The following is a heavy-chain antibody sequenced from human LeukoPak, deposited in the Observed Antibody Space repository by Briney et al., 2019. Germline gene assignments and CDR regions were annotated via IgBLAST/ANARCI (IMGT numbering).Heavy chain of an antibody. Sequence: GASVKVSCKASGGTFSSYAISWVRQAPGQGLEWMGGIIPTFGTANYAQKFQGRVTITADESTSTAYMELSSLRSEDTAVYYCARDPHYYDILTGNYLYLDLWGQGTLVSVSS. D-gene: IGHD3-9*01. CDR3: ARDPHYYDILTGNYLYLDL. CDR1: GGTFSSYA. J-gene: IGHJ4*02. V-gene: IGHV1-69*13. CDR2: IIPTFGTA.